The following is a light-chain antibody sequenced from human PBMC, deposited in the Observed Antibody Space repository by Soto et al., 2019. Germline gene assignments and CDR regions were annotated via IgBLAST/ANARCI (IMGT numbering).Light chain of an antibody. V-gene: IGKV1-5*01. J-gene: IGKJ1*01. CDR2: DDS. Sequence: DIQMTQSPSTLSASVGDRVTITCRASQSISSWLAWYQQKPGKAPKLLIYDDSSLESGVPSRFSGSGSGTEFTLTISSLQPDDLANYYCQQYNSYPETFGQGTKVDIK. CDR1: QSISSW. CDR3: QQYNSYPET.